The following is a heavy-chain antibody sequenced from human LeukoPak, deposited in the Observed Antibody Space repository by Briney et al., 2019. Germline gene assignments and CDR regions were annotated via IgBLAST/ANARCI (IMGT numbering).Heavy chain of an antibody. CDR1: GGSISSYY. Sequence: TSETLSLTCTVSGGSISSYYWSWIRQPPGKGLEWIGYIYYSGSTNYNPSLKSRVTISVDTSKNQFSLKLSSVTAADTAVYYCARVPSMVRGYGMDVWGQGTTVTVSS. J-gene: IGHJ6*02. CDR3: ARVPSMVRGYGMDV. V-gene: IGHV4-59*01. D-gene: IGHD3-10*01. CDR2: IYYSGST.